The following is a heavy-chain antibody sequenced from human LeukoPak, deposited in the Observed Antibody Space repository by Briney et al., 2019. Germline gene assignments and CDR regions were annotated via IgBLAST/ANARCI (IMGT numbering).Heavy chain of an antibody. J-gene: IGHJ4*02. CDR2: IYYSGST. CDR1: GGSISSGGYY. CDR3: ARLLNYGDAAVDY. D-gene: IGHD4-17*01. V-gene: IGHV4-31*03. Sequence: SETLSLTCTASGGSISSGGYYWSWIRQHPGKGLEWIGYIYYSGSTYYNPSLKSRVTISVDTSKNQFSLKLSSVTAADTAVYYCARLLNYGDAAVDYWGQGTLVTVSS.